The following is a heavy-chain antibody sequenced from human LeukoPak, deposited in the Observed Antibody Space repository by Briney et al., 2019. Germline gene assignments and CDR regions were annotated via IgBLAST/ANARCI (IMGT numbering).Heavy chain of an antibody. CDR3: ARDHDGSYFDY. J-gene: IGHJ4*02. V-gene: IGHV4-59*01. Sequence: SETLSLTCTGSGRYISSYYLRWLRPPAGKGLDWIGYIYYSGSTNYHPSLKSRVTISVDTTKNQFSLKMSSVTAADAAVYYCARDHDGSYFDYWGQGTLVTVSS. D-gene: IGHD1-26*01. CDR2: IYYSGST. CDR1: GRYISSYY.